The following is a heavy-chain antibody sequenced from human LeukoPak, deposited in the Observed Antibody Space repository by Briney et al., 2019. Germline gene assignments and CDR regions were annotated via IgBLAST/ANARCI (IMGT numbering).Heavy chain of an antibody. Sequence: SETLSLTCAVYGGSFSGYYWSWIRQPPGKGLGWIGEINHSGSTNYNPSLKSRVTISVDTSKNQFSLKLSSVTAADTAVYYCARHSYGYNYYYGMDVWGQGTTVTVSS. CDR1: GGSFSGYY. CDR2: INHSGST. V-gene: IGHV4-34*01. J-gene: IGHJ6*02. CDR3: ARHSYGYNYYYGMDV. D-gene: IGHD5-18*01.